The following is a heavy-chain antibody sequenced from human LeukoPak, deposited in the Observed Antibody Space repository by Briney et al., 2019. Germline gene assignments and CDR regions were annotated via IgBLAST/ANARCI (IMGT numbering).Heavy chain of an antibody. J-gene: IGHJ4*02. CDR1: GYTFTSYD. CDR2: MNPNSGNT. CDR3: ARPQPLYCSSTSCYAFDY. D-gene: IGHD2-2*01. Sequence: ASVKVSCKASGYTFTSYDINWVRQATGQGLEWMGWMNPNSGNTGYAQKFQGRVTMTRNTSISTAYMELSSLSSEDTAVYYCARPQPLYCSSTSCYAFDYWGQGTLVTVSS. V-gene: IGHV1-8*01.